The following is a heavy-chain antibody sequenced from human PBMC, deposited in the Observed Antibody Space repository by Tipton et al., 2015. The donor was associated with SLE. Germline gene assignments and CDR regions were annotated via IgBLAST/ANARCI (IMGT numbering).Heavy chain of an antibody. CDR1: GFSISSGYY. CDR3: ARHDYDDNGYYMHYFDY. Sequence: TLSLTCAVSGFSISSGYYWGWIRQPPEKGLEWIGSISHSGNAYYNPSLKSRVSMSIDASKNQVFLRLSSVTAADAAVYYCARHDYDDNGYYMHYFDYWGQGTLVTVSS. J-gene: IGHJ4*02. D-gene: IGHD3-22*01. CDR2: ISHSGNA. V-gene: IGHV4-38-2*01.